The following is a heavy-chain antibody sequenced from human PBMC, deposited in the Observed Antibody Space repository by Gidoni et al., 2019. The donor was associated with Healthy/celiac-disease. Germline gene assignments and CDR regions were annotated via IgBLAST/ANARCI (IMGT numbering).Heavy chain of an antibody. V-gene: IGHV3-66*02. CDR1: GFTVSSNY. CDR2: IYGGGST. CDR3: ASSSLGYYYYGMDV. J-gene: IGHJ6*02. Sequence: EVQLVESGGGLVQPGGSLRLSCAASGFTVSSNYMSWVRQAPGKGLEWVSVIYGGGSTYYADSVKGRFTISRDNSKNTLYLQMNSLRAEDTAVYYCASSSLGYYYYGMDVWGQGTTVTVSS. D-gene: IGHD3-16*01.